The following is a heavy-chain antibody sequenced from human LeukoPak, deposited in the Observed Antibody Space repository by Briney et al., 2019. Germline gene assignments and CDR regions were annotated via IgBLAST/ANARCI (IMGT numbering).Heavy chain of an antibody. D-gene: IGHD1-26*01. CDR2: INVGNGNT. CDR3: ARESTWEPINY. Sequence: GASVKVSRMASGYTFTGYPMHWVRQAPGQRLEWMGWINVGNGNTKYSQKFQGRVTITGDTSASTAYMELSSLRSEDTAVYYCARESTWEPINYWGQGTLVTVSS. CDR1: GYTFTGYP. J-gene: IGHJ4*02. V-gene: IGHV1-3*01.